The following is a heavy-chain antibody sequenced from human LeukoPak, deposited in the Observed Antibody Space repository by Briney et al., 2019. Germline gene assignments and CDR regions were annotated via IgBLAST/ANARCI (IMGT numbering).Heavy chain of an antibody. D-gene: IGHD2-15*01. V-gene: IGHV4-59*12. CDR2: IYYSGSI. CDR3: ARGIVVVNWFDP. Sequence: PSETLSLTCTVSGGSISIYSWSWIRQPPGKGLEWIGYIYYSGSINYNPSLKSRVTISVDTSKNQFSLKLSSVTAADTAVYYCARGIVVVNWFDPWGQGTLVTVSS. CDR1: GGSISIYS. J-gene: IGHJ5*02.